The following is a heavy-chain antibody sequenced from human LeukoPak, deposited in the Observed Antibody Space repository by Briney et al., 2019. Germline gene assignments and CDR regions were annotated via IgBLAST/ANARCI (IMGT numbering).Heavy chain of an antibody. J-gene: IGHJ4*02. V-gene: IGHV3-33*01. D-gene: IGHD3-10*01. Sequence: GGSLRLSCAASGFTYSGYGMHWLRQAPGKGLEWVAVIWYDGSTKYYADSVKCRFTISRDNSKNTLHLQMNSLRAEDTGVYYCARAVGPYDYWGQGTLVTVSS. CDR3: ARAVGPYDY. CDR2: IWYDGSTK. CDR1: GFTYSGYG.